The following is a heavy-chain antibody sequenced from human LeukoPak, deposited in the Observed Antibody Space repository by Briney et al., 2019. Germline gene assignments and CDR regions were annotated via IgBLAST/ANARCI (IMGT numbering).Heavy chain of an antibody. J-gene: IGHJ3*02. V-gene: IGHV3-30*02. D-gene: IGHD1-26*01. Sequence: GGSLRLSCAASGFTFSTYGMHWVRQTPGRGLEWVAFIRSDATNRYYADSVKGRFTISRDNSKNTLYLQMNSLRAEDTAVYYCAKDRGSYDAFDIWGQGTMVTVSS. CDR2: IRSDATNR. CDR3: AKDRGSYDAFDI. CDR1: GFTFSTYG.